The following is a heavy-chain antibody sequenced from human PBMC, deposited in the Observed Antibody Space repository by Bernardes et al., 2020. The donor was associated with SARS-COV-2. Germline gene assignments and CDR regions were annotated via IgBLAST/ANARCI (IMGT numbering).Heavy chain of an antibody. J-gene: IGHJ4*02. V-gene: IGHV3-9*01. CDR2: ISWNSGSI. CDR1: GFTFDDYA. D-gene: IGHD6-19*01. Sequence: GGSLRLSCAASGFTFDDYAMHWVRQAPGKGLEWVSGISWNSGSIGYADSVKGRFTISRDNAKNSLYLQMNSLRAEDTALYYCAKDPPGLYSSGDYWGQGTLVTVSS. CDR3: AKDPPGLYSSGDY.